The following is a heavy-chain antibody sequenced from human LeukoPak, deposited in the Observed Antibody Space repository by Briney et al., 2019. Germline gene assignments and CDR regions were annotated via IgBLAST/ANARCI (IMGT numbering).Heavy chain of an antibody. D-gene: IGHD3-3*01. J-gene: IGHJ5*02. CDR3: ASLPTIFGVVPWFDP. CDR2: ISSSSSHI. Sequence: PGGSLRLSCAASGFTFSSYSMNWVRQAPGKGLEWVSSISSSSSHIYYADSVKGRFTISRDNAKNSLYLQMNSLRAEDTAVYYCASLPTIFGVVPWFDPWGQGTLVTVSS. CDR1: GFTFSSYS. V-gene: IGHV3-21*01.